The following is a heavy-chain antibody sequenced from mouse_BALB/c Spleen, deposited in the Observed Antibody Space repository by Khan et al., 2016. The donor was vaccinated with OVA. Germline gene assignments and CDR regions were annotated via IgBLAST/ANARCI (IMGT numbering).Heavy chain of an antibody. Sequence: QVQLQQSGPELVKPGASVKMSCKASGYTFTDYVISWVKQRTGQGLEWIGEIYPGSGSIHLNEKFKGKATLTADTSSNTASMQLRSLTSADSAVFFCAKIFYGTSCAMDYWGQGTSVTVSS. CDR2: IYPGSGSI. CDR3: AKIFYGTSCAMDY. J-gene: IGHJ4*01. CDR1: GYTFTDYV. V-gene: IGHV1-81*01. D-gene: IGHD2-1*01.